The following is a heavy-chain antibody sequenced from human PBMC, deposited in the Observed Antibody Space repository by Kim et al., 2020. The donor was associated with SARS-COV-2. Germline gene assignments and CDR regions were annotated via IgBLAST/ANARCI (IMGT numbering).Heavy chain of an antibody. D-gene: IGHD6-6*01. Sequence: GGSLRLSCAASGFTFSSYSMNWVRQAPGKGLEWVSSISSSSSYIYYADSVKGRFTISRDNAKNSLYLQMNSLRAEDTAVYYCARDSRYSSSPGNAFDIWGQGTMVTVSS. CDR2: ISSSSSYI. J-gene: IGHJ3*02. V-gene: IGHV3-21*01. CDR1: GFTFSSYS. CDR3: ARDSRYSSSPGNAFDI.